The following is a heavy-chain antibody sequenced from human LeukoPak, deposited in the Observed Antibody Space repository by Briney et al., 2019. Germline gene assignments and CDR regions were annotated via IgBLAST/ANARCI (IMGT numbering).Heavy chain of an antibody. J-gene: IGHJ4*02. Sequence: SETLSLTCTVSGGSISSYYWSWIRQPPGKGLEWIGYIYYSGSTYYNPSLKRRVTISIDTSKNQFSLKLSSVTAADTAVYYCARGHYCSGGSCYSEYFFDYWGQGTLVTVSS. CDR3: ARGHYCSGGSCYSEYFFDY. CDR1: GGSISSYY. D-gene: IGHD2-15*01. CDR2: IYYSGST. V-gene: IGHV4-59*12.